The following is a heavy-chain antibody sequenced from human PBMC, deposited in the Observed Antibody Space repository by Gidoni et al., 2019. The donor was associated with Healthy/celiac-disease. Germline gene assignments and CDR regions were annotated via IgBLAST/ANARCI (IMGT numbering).Heavy chain of an antibody. D-gene: IGHD2-2*02. Sequence: QLQLQASGPGLVTPSETLSLTCTVSGGSISSSSYYWGWIRQPPGKGLEWIGSIYYSGSTYYNPSLKSRVTISVDTSKNQFSLKLSSVTAADTAVYYCARHPIAVVVPAAIMDYWGQGTLVTVSS. V-gene: IGHV4-39*01. CDR1: GGSISSSSYY. CDR2: IYYSGST. J-gene: IGHJ4*02. CDR3: ARHPIAVVVPAAIMDY.